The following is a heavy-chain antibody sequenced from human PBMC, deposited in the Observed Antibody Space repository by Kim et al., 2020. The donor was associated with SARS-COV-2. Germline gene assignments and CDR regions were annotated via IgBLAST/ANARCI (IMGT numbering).Heavy chain of an antibody. CDR3: ARGGAHLDGYNSFYFDY. J-gene: IGHJ4*02. Sequence: FQGRVTITADESTSTAYMELSSLRSEDTAVYYCARGGAHLDGYNSFYFDYWGQGTLVTVSS. V-gene: IGHV1-69*01. D-gene: IGHD5-12*01.